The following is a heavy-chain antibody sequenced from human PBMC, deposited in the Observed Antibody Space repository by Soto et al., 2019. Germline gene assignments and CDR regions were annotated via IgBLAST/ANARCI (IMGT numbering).Heavy chain of an antibody. CDR3: ARDPPGYSSGWLPEGAFDI. Sequence: GGSLRLSCAASGFTFSSYWMHWVRQAPGKGLVWVSRINSDGSSTSYADSVKGRFTISRDNAKNTLYLQMNSLRAEDTAVYYCARDPPGYSSGWLPEGAFDIWGQGTMVTVSS. J-gene: IGHJ3*02. CDR1: GFTFSSYW. CDR2: INSDGSST. D-gene: IGHD6-19*01. V-gene: IGHV3-74*01.